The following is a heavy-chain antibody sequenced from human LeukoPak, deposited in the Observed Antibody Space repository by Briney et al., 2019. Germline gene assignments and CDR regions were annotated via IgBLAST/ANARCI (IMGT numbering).Heavy chain of an antibody. V-gene: IGHV1-46*01. CDR2: INPSSGSP. CDR1: GYTFTSNY. D-gene: IGHD1-7*01. CDR3: ARDRGRTMLVDH. Sequence: ASVKVSCKASGYTFTSNYMHWVRQAPGQGLEWMGMINPSSGSPRYAKTVQGRVTMTRDTSTSTVYMEMSSLRSEDTAVYYCARDRGRTMLVDHSGQGTLVTVSS. J-gene: IGHJ5*02.